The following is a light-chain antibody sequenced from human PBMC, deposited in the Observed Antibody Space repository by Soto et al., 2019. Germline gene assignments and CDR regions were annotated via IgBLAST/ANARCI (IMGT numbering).Light chain of an antibody. Sequence: QSALTQPAAVSGSPAQSITISCTGTNSDVGGYNYVSWYQQHPGKAPKLMIFDVSNRPSGVSNRFSRSKSGNTASLTISGLQAEDESDYYCTSWTTSNSYVFGTGTKLTVL. CDR3: TSWTTSNSYV. V-gene: IGLV2-14*01. J-gene: IGLJ1*01. CDR1: NSDVGGYNY. CDR2: DVS.